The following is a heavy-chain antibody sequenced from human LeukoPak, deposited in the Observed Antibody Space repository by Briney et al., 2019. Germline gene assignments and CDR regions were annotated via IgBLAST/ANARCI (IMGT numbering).Heavy chain of an antibody. J-gene: IGHJ4*02. CDR3: ARHMDGQLTPFDY. D-gene: IGHD6-6*01. V-gene: IGHV4-4*09. Sequence: SETLSLTCTVPGGSISSYYWSWIRQPPGKGLEWIGYIYTSGSTNYNPSLKSRVTISVDTSKNQFSLKLSSVTAADTAVYCCARHMDGQLTPFDYWGQGTLVTVSS. CDR2: IYTSGST. CDR1: GGSISSYY.